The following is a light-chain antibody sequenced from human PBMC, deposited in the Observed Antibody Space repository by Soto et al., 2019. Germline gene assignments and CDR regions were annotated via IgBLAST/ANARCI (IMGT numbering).Light chain of an antibody. CDR1: SSNIGKNY. CDR2: ENN. V-gene: IGLV1-51*02. Sequence: QSVLTQPPSVSAAPGQKVTISCSGSSSNIGKNYVSWYQQVPGTAPKLLIYENNKRRSGIPDRFSDSKSGTSATLGITGLQTGDEADYYCGTWDSSLSVWVFGTGTKLTVI. CDR3: GTWDSSLSVWV. J-gene: IGLJ1*01.